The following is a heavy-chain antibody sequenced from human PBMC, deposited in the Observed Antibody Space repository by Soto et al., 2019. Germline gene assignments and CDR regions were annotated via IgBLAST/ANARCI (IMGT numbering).Heavy chain of an antibody. CDR1: GVTFSSYA. V-gene: IGHV3-23*01. CDR2: ISGSGGST. D-gene: IGHD3-3*01. J-gene: IGHJ4*02. Sequence: PGGSLRLSCAASGVTFSSYAMSGVRQATGKGLEWVSAISGSGGSTYYADSVKGRFTISRDNSKNTLYLQMNSLRAEDTAVYYCAKARAQYYDFWSGYPVDYWGQGTLVTVSS. CDR3: AKARAQYYDFWSGYPVDY.